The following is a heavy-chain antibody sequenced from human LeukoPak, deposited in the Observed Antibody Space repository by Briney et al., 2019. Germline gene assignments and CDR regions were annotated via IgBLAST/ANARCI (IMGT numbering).Heavy chain of an antibody. D-gene: IGHD6-13*01. Sequence: ASVKVSCKTSGYTFTSFHVHWVRQAPGQGLEWMGWINTGNDHTRYSPKFQGRVTVAMDTSATTAYMELSSLRSEDTAVYYCAILNSSWYVLFDYWGQGTLVTVSS. CDR1: GYTFTSFH. V-gene: IGHV1-3*04. CDR2: INTGNDHT. J-gene: IGHJ4*02. CDR3: AILNSSWYVLFDY.